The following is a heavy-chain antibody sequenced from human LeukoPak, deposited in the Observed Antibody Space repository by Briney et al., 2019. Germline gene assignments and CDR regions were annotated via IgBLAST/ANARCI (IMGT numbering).Heavy chain of an antibody. Sequence: ASVKVSCKASGYTFTGYYMHWVRQAPGQGLEWMGWISPNSGGTNYAQKFQGRVTMTRDASISTAYMELSRLRSDDTAVYYCARERAYVFDYGGNRDAFDIWGQGTMVTVSS. CDR3: ARERAYVFDYGGNRDAFDI. CDR2: ISPNSGGT. CDR1: GYTFTGYY. J-gene: IGHJ3*02. V-gene: IGHV1-2*02. D-gene: IGHD4-23*01.